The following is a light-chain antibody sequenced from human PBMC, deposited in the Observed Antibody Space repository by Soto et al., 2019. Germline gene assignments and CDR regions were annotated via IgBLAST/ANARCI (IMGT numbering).Light chain of an antibody. V-gene: IGKV3-15*01. CDR2: GAS. CDR3: QQYNNWPLT. CDR1: QSVSSN. Sequence: IVQPHSPTSLSVSPAERALLSCRAIQSVSSNLAWYQQKPGQAPRLLIYGASTRATGIPARFSGSGSGTEFTLTISSLQSEDFAVYYCQQYNNWPLTLGGGTKVDIK. J-gene: IGKJ4*01.